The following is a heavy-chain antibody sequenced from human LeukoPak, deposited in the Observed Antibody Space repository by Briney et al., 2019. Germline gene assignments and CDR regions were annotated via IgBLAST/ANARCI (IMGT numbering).Heavy chain of an antibody. CDR1: GGSISSYY. Sequence: SETLSLTCTVSGGSISSYYWSWIRQPPGKGLEWMGYIYYSGSTKYNPSLKSRVTISVDTSKNQFSLKLSSVTAADTAVYYCARQHSSGYYYFDNWGQGTLVTVSS. V-gene: IGHV4-59*08. J-gene: IGHJ4*02. CDR2: IYYSGST. CDR3: ARQHSSGYYYFDN. D-gene: IGHD3-22*01.